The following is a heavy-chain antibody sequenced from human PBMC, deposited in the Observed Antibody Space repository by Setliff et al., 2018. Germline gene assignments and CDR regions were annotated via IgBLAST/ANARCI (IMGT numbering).Heavy chain of an antibody. J-gene: IGHJ4*02. CDR1: GYSFTGYY. V-gene: IGHV1-2*02. Sequence: ASVKVSCKASGYSFTGYYVNWVRQAPGQGLEWMGWIKPSNGDTNYAQKFQGRVTLTSDTSTRTFFMELGGLRSDDTAVYFCARASPYCGPTRCYTPFDYWGQGTLVTVSS. CDR2: IKPSNGDT. D-gene: IGHD2-2*02. CDR3: ARASPYCGPTRCYTPFDY.